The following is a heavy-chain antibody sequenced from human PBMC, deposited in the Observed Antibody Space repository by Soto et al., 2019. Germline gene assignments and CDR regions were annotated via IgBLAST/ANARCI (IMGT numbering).Heavy chain of an antibody. J-gene: IGHJ4*02. D-gene: IGHD3-9*01. CDR3: ARAVILTGYYTYYFDY. Sequence: ASVKVSCKASGYTFTSYYMHWVRQAPGQGLEWMGIINPSGGSTSYAQKFQGRVTMTRDTSTSTVYMELSSLRSEDTAAYYCARAVILTGYYTYYFDYWGQGTLVTVSS. V-gene: IGHV1-46*01. CDR2: INPSGGST. CDR1: GYTFTSYY.